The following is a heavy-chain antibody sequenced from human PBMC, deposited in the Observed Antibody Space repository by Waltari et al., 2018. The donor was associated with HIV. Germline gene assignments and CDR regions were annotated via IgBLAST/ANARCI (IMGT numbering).Heavy chain of an antibody. CDR3: GSGSRRGHSHGIDD. CDR2: ASRSGST. D-gene: IGHD5-18*01. V-gene: IGHV4-38-2*01. CDR1: GYSLSSYYF. Sequence: QVQLHESGPGMVKPSETLSLTCSVSGYSLSSYYFWGWIRQPPGKGLEWIGSASRSGSTDYSPSLKSRVTISLDTSKNQCSLKLNAVAAADTAVYYCGSGSRRGHSHGIDDWGQGTLVTVSS. J-gene: IGHJ4*02.